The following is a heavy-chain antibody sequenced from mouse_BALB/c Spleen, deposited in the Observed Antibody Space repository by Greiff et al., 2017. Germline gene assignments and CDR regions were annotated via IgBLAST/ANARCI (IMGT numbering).Heavy chain of an antibody. CDR3: ARGGLDYAMDY. D-gene: IGHD2-4*01. V-gene: IGHV1-80*01. CDR2: IYPGDGDT. J-gene: IGHJ4*01. CDR1: GYAFSSYW. Sequence: VQLQQSGAELVRPGSSVKISCKASGYAFSSYWMNWVKQRPGQGLEWIGQIYPGDGDTNYNGKFKGKATLTADKSSSTAYMQLSSLTSEDSAVYFCARGGLDYAMDYWGQGTSVIVSS.